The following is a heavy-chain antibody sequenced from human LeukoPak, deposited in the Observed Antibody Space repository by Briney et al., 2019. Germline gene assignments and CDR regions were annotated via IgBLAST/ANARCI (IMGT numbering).Heavy chain of an antibody. V-gene: IGHV3-43*01. J-gene: IGHJ6*02. CDR3: AKDIAHRDGMDV. CDR2: ISWDGGST. Sequence: GGSLRLSCAASGFTFDDYTMHWVRQAPGKGLEWVSLISWDGGSTYYADSVKGRFTISRDNSKNSLYLQMNSLRTEDTALYYCAKDIAHRDGMDVWGQGTTVTVSS. CDR1: GFTFDDYT. D-gene: IGHD1-14*01.